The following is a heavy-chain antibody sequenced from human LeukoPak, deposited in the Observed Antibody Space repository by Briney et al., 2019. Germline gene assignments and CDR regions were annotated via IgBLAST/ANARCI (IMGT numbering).Heavy chain of an antibody. V-gene: IGHV1-24*01. CDR1: GYTPTELS. J-gene: IGHJ4*02. CDR3: ATAYSGSYQASFTLFDY. Sequence: ASVKVSCKVSGYTPTELSMHWVRQAPGKGLEWMGGFDPEDGETIYAQKFQGRVTMTEDTSTDTAYVELSSLRSEDTAVYYCATAYSGSYQASFTLFDYWGQGTLVTVSS. CDR2: FDPEDGET. D-gene: IGHD1-26*01.